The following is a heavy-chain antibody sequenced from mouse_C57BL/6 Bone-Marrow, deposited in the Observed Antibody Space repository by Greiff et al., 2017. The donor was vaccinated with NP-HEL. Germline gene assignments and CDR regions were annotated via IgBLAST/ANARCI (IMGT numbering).Heavy chain of an antibody. Sequence: VKLLESGAELVKPGASVKISCKASGYAFSSYWMNWVKQRPGKGLEWIGQIYPGDGDTNYNGKFKGKATLTADKSSSTAYMPLSSLTSEDSAVYFCARSGDYYGSPYYFDYWGQGTTLTVSS. D-gene: IGHD1-1*01. CDR1: GYAFSSYW. CDR2: IYPGDGDT. V-gene: IGHV1-80*01. CDR3: ARSGDYYGSPYYFDY. J-gene: IGHJ2*01.